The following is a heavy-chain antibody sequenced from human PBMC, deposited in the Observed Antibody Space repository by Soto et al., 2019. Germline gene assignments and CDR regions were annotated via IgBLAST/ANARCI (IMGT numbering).Heavy chain of an antibody. CDR3: ARPPRADYSNYFDYGMDV. CDR2: INQDGSEK. V-gene: IGHV3-7*01. CDR1: GFTFTRYW. Sequence: GGSLRLSCAASGFTFTRYWMSWVRQAPGKGPEWVANINQDGSEKNYVDSVKGRFIISRDNSKNTLYLQMNSLRAEDTAVYYCARPPRADYSNYFDYGMDVWGQGTTVTVSS. D-gene: IGHD4-4*01. J-gene: IGHJ6*02.